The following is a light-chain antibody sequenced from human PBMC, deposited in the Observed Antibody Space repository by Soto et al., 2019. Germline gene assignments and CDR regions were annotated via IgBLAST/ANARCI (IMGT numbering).Light chain of an antibody. J-gene: IGLJ2*01. CDR3: SSYAGSNNRVV. CDR2: EVS. Sequence: QSALTQPPSASGSPGQSVTISCTGTSSDVGGYNYVSWYQQHPGQAPKLMIYEVSKRPSGVPDRFSGSKSGNTASLTVSGLQAEDEADYYCSSYAGSNNRVVFGGGTKLTVL. V-gene: IGLV2-8*01. CDR1: SSDVGGYNY.